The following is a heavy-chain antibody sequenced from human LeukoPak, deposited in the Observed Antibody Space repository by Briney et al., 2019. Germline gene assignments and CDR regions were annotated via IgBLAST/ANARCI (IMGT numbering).Heavy chain of an antibody. CDR3: ARGRYFDWLFHDAFDI. J-gene: IGHJ3*02. CDR2: IYYSGST. CDR1: GGSISSSSYY. Sequence: PSETLSLTCTVSGGSISSSSYYWGWIRQPPGKGLEWIGSIYYSGSTYYIPSLKSRVTISVDTSKNQFSLKLSSVTAADTAVYYCARGRYFDWLFHDAFDIWGQGTMVTVSS. D-gene: IGHD3-9*01. V-gene: IGHV4-39*07.